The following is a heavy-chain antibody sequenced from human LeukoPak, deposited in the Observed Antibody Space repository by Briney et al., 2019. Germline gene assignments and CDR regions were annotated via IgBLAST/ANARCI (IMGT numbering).Heavy chain of an antibody. CDR3: ARASGPFDY. J-gene: IGHJ4*02. D-gene: IGHD3-10*01. Sequence: GGSLRLSCAASGFTFSIYGMHWVRQAPGKGLEGVAVIWNDGSNKYYADSVKGRFTISRDNSKTTLYLQMNSLRAEDTAVYSCARASGPFDYWGQGTLVTVSS. V-gene: IGHV3-33*01. CDR2: IWNDGSNK. CDR1: GFTFSIYG.